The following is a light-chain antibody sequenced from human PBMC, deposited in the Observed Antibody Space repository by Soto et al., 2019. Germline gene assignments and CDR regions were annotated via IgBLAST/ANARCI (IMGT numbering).Light chain of an antibody. CDR3: SSYAGANTVL. CDR2: EVT. J-gene: IGLJ2*01. Sequence: QSALTQPASVSGSPGQSITISCIGTSSDIGAYNYVSWYQQHPGKVPKLMIYEVTNRPSGLSNRFSGSKSGNTASLTISGLQAEDEAEYFCSSYAGANTVLFGGGTKLTVL. CDR1: SSDIGAYNY. V-gene: IGLV2-14*01.